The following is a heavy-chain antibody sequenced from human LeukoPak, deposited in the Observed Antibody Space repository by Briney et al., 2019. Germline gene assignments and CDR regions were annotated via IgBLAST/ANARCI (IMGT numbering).Heavy chain of an antibody. CDR2: IYTSGST. CDR3: ARDSRRYSSSWTFDY. D-gene: IGHD6-13*01. Sequence: PSETLSLTCTVSGGSISSYYWSWIRQPAGKGLEWIGRIYTSGSTNYNPSLKSRVTMSVDTSKNQFSLKLSSVTAADTAVYYCARDSRRYSSSWTFDYWGQGTLVTVSS. CDR1: GGSISSYY. V-gene: IGHV4-4*07. J-gene: IGHJ4*02.